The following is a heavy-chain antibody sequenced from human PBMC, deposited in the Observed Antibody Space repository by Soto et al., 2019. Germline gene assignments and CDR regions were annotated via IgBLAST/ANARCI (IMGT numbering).Heavy chain of an antibody. CDR1: GGSISSSSYY. V-gene: IGHV4-39*01. CDR2: IYYSGST. CDR3: ARPSGYDWGGVDY. D-gene: IGHD5-12*01. J-gene: IGHJ4*02. Sequence: QLQLQESGPGLVKPSETLSLTCTVSGGSISSSSYYWGWIRQPPGKGLEWIGSIYYSGSTYYNPSLKSRVTRSVDTYKNQFSRKRSSVTAADTAVYYCARPSGYDWGGVDYWGQGTLVTVSS.